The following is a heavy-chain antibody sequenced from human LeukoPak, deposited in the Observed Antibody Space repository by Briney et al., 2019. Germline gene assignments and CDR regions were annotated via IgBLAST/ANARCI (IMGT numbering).Heavy chain of an antibody. V-gene: IGHV1-69*13. Sequence: SVKVSCKASGGTFSSYAISWVRQAPGQGLEWMGGIIPIFGTANYAQKFQGRVTITADESTSTAYMELSSLRSEDAAVYYCARDEAIYYDSSGYYQSRYYFDYWGQGTLVTVSS. D-gene: IGHD3-22*01. CDR3: ARDEAIYYDSSGYYQSRYYFDY. J-gene: IGHJ4*02. CDR2: IIPIFGTA. CDR1: GGTFSSYA.